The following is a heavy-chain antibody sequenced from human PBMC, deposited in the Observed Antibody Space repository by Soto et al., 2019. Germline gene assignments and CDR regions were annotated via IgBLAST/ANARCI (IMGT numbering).Heavy chain of an antibody. Sequence: GGSLRLSCAASGFTFSSYGMHWVRQAQGKGLEWAAVISYDGSNKYYADPVKGRFTISRDNSKNTLYLQMNSLRAEDTAVYYCAKEGFHYNYYYYGMDVWGQGTTVTVSS. J-gene: IGHJ6*02. D-gene: IGHD4-4*01. CDR3: AKEGFHYNYYYYGMDV. CDR1: GFTFSSYG. CDR2: ISYDGSNK. V-gene: IGHV3-30*18.